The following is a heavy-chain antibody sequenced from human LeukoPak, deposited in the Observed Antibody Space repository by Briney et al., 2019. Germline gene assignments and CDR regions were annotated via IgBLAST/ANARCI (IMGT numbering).Heavy chain of an antibody. CDR2: IKQDGSEK. V-gene: IGHV3-7*03. Sequence: GGSLRLSCAASGFTFSSYWMSWVRQAPGKGLEWVANIKQDGSEKYYVDSVKGRFTISRDNAKNSLYLQMNSLRAEDTALYYCAKEARGYYDSSGYPNAFDIWGQGTMVTVSS. J-gene: IGHJ3*02. CDR1: GFTFSSYW. D-gene: IGHD3-22*01. CDR3: AKEARGYYDSSGYPNAFDI.